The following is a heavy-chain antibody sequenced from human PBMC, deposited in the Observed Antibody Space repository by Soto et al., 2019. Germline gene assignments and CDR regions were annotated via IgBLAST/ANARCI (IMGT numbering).Heavy chain of an antibody. Sequence: SMKVSRTAFVGTFGIYAISWVRQAPGQGLEWMGGIIPIFGTANYAQKFQGRVTITADESTSTAYMELSSLRSEDTAVYYCARGLVEDWFDPWGQGNLVTVS. D-gene: IGHD2-8*02. CDR2: IIPIFGTA. J-gene: IGHJ5*02. V-gene: IGHV1-69*13. CDR3: ARGLVEDWFDP. CDR1: VGTFGIYA.